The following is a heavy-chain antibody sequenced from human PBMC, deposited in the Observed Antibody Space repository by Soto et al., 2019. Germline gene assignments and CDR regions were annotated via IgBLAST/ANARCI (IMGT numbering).Heavy chain of an antibody. CDR3: AREGVFGLGSIGPPDY. V-gene: IGHV3-33*08. CDR1: GFKFGSYG. D-gene: IGHD3-3*01. Sequence: VQLLQSGGGEVQPGGSLRVSCAASGFKFGSYGMLWVRQAPGKGLEWVAFISFDGSTQHYADSVKGRFTVSRDNSENKLYLQLNSLRPDDTAEFYCAREGVFGLGSIGPPDYWGQGALVTVSS. J-gene: IGHJ4*02. CDR2: ISFDGSTQ.